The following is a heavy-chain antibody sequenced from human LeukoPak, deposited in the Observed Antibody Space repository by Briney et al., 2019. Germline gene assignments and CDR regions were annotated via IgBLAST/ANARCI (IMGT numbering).Heavy chain of an antibody. J-gene: IGHJ4*02. CDR1: GFTFSSYS. Sequence: PGGSLRLSCAASGFTFSSYSMNWVRQAPGKGLEWVSYISSSSSTIYYADSVKGRFTISRDNAKNSLYLQMNSLRDEDTAVYYCAREQYCGGDCYNAGSDYWGQGTLVTVSP. CDR2: ISSSSSTI. CDR3: AREQYCGGDCYNAGSDY. D-gene: IGHD2-21*01. V-gene: IGHV3-48*02.